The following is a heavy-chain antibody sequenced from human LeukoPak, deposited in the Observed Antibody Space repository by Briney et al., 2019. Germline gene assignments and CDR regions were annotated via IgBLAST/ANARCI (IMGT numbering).Heavy chain of an antibody. J-gene: IGHJ4*02. V-gene: IGHV3-9*01. CDR2: ISWNSARM. CDR3: VKASHDYGGHFEV. CDR1: GFNFDLYG. Sequence: PGGSLRLSCAASGFNFDLYGMRWVRQAPGKGLEWVSSISWNSARMGYADSVKGRFTISRDNAQNSLYLQMNSLRPDDTAFYFCVKASHDYGGHFEVRGQGTLVTVSS. D-gene: IGHD4/OR15-4a*01.